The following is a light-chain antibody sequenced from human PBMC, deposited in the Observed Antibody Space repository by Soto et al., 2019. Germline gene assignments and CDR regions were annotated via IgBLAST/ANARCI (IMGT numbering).Light chain of an antibody. J-gene: IGLJ2*01. CDR2: DVN. CDR1: SIDFGGYNY. CDR3: CSYAGSYTLRV. Sequence: QSALAQPRSVSGSPGQSVTISCTGTSIDFGGYNYVSWYQHHPGNAPKLMIYDVNKRPSGVPDRFSGSKSGNTASLTISGLQAEDEADYYCCSYAGSYTLRVFGGGTKVTVL. V-gene: IGLV2-11*01.